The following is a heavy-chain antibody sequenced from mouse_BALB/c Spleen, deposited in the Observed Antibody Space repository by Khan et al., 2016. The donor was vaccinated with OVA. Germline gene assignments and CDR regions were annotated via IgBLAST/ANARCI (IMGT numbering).Heavy chain of an antibody. Sequence: EVELVESGGGLVEPGGSLKLSCAASGFTFSSFVMSWVRQTPEKRLEWVATISSAATYTYYPDSVKGRFTISRDTAKNTLYLQMNRVRSDDTAIYCLTNGNYGWFAYWGQGTLVTVST. CDR2: ISSAATYT. D-gene: IGHD2-1*01. CDR3: TNGNYGWFAY. V-gene: IGHV5-9-1*01. CDR1: GFTFSSFV. J-gene: IGHJ3*01.